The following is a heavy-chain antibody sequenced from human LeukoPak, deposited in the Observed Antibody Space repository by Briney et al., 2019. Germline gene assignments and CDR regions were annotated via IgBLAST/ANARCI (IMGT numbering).Heavy chain of an antibody. D-gene: IGHD4-17*01. Sequence: ASVKVSCKASGYTFTSYDINWVRQATGQGLEWMGWMNPNSGNTGYAQKFQGRVTITRNTSISTAYMELSSLRSEDTAVYYCARGRKEYGDYADYWGQGTLVTVSS. CDR1: GYTFTSYD. CDR2: MNPNSGNT. J-gene: IGHJ4*02. V-gene: IGHV1-8*01. CDR3: ARGRKEYGDYADY.